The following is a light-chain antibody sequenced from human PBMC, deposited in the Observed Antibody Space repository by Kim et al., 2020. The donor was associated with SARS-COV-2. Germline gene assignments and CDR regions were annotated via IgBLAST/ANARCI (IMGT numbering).Light chain of an antibody. CDR3: QTWDSHTFV. CDR1: KLGDKY. CDR2: QDD. V-gene: IGLV3-1*01. Sequence: GSPEQTVSITCSGDKLGDKYAYWYQQKPGQSPVLVIYQDDKRPSAIPERFSGSNSGDTATLTISGTQPMDEGDYYCQTWDSHTFVFGGGTKVTVL. J-gene: IGLJ1*01.